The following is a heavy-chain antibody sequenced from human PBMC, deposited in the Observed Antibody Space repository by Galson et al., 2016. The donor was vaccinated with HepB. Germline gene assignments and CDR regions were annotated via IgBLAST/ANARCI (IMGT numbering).Heavy chain of an antibody. D-gene: IGHD2-21*02. J-gene: IGHJ4*02. CDR2: ISAYNDNT. V-gene: IGHV1-18*01. CDR1: GYTFTSFG. CDR3: ARDYGDDAYHFHY. Sequence: SVKVSCKASGYTFTSFGVSWVRQAPGQGLEWMGWISAYNDNTNYAQKFQGRVTITTDASTSTAYMDLRSLRSDDTAVYYCARDYGDDAYHFHYWGQGTLVTVSS.